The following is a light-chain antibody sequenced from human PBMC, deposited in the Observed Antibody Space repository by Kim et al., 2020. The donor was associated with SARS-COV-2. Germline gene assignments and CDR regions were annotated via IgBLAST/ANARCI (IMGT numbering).Light chain of an antibody. Sequence: ASVGDRVNITCQASQDITKYLSWFQQKPGKAPTLLIHGASNLETGVPSRFSGSGSGTDFTFTISSLQPEDVATFYCQQYDDLPLTFGGGTKVDIK. CDR1: QDITKY. CDR2: GAS. J-gene: IGKJ4*01. V-gene: IGKV1-33*01. CDR3: QQYDDLPLT.